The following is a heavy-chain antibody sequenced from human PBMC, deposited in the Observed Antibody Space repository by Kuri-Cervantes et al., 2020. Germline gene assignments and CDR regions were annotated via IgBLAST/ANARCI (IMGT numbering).Heavy chain of an antibody. D-gene: IGHD3-3*01. Sequence: GGSLRLSCAASGFTFSNYGMNWVRQAPGKGLEWVANIKQDGSEKYYVDSVKGRFTISRDNAKNSLYLQMNSLRAEDTAVYYCATRLYYDFWSGYYTGLDYFDYWGQGTLVTVSS. CDR1: GFTFSNYG. V-gene: IGHV3-7*01. J-gene: IGHJ4*02. CDR3: ATRLYYDFWSGYYTGLDYFDY. CDR2: IKQDGSEK.